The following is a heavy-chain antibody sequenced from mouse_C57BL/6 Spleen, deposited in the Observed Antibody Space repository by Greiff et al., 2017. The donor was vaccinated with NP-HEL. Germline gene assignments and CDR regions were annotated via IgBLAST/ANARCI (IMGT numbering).Heavy chain of an antibody. CDR3: TTIYDGYYYFDD. V-gene: IGHV1-55*01. CDR2: IYPGSGST. CDR1: GYTFTSYW. Sequence: QVQLQQPGAELVKPGASVKMSCKASGYTFTSYWITWVKQRPGQGLEWIGDIYPGSGSTNYNEKFKSKATMTADTSSNTAYLQLSSLTSEDTAVYYCTTIYDGYYYFDDWGQGTTLTVSS. D-gene: IGHD2-3*01. J-gene: IGHJ2*01.